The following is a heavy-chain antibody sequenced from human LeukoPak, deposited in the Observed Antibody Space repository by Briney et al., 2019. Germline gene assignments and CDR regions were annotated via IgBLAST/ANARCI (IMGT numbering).Heavy chain of an antibody. CDR3: ARDQSITIFGLDY. D-gene: IGHD3-3*01. CDR1: GGTFSSYA. Sequence: SVKVSRKASGGTFSSYAVNWVRQAPGQGLEWMGRIIPILGIANYAQKFQGRVTLTADKSTITAYMELSSLRSEDTAVYYCARDQSITIFGLDYWGQGTLVTVSS. J-gene: IGHJ4*02. CDR2: IIPILGIA. V-gene: IGHV1-69*04.